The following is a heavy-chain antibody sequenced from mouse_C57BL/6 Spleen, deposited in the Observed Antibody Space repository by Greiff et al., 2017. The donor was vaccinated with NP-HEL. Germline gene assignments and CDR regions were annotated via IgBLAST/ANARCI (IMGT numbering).Heavy chain of an antibody. Sequence: QVQLKESGAELVKPGASVKISCKASGYAFSSYWMNWVKQRPGKGLEWIGQIYPGDGDTNYNGKFKGKATLTADKSSSTAYMQLSSLTSEDSAVYFCARRDSGGRDYWGQGTTLTVSS. CDR3: ARRDSGGRDY. CDR2: IYPGDGDT. V-gene: IGHV1-80*01. CDR1: GYAFSSYW. J-gene: IGHJ2*01. D-gene: IGHD3-2*02.